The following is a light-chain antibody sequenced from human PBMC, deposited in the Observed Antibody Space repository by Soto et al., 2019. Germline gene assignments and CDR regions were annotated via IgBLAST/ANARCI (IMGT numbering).Light chain of an antibody. CDR1: QDIRND. Sequence: AIQVTQSPSSLSASVGDRVTITCRASQDIRNDLAWYQQRPGQAPHLLIFAAFNLQSGVPSRFSGGGSGTHFTLTISGLQPDEFANYYCLEYYNFSWTFGQGSKVDIK. CDR2: AAF. CDR3: LEYYNFSWT. J-gene: IGKJ1*01. V-gene: IGKV1-6*01.